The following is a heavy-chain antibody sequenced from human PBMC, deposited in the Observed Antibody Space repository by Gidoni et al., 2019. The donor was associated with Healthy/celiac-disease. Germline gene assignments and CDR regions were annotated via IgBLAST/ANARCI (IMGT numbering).Heavy chain of an antibody. CDR2: INSDGSST. V-gene: IGHV3-74*01. CDR1: GFTFSSSW. J-gene: IGHJ6*02. CDR3: ARVPVSSSPSGYYYYGMDV. Sequence: EVQLVESGGGLVQPGGSLRLSCAASGFTFSSSWMHWVRQAPGKGLVWVSRINSDGSSTSYADSVKGRFTISRDNAKNTLYLQMNSLRAEDTAVYYCARVPVSSSPSGYYYYGMDVWGQGTTVTVSS. D-gene: IGHD2-2*01.